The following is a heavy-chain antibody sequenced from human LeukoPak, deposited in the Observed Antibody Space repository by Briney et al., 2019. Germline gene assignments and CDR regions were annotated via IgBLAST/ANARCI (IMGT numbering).Heavy chain of an antibody. D-gene: IGHD6-13*01. J-gene: IGHJ5*02. CDR3: ARGLGYSSTRFDP. V-gene: IGHV4-59*08. CDR2: IYYSGST. Sequence: SETLSLTCTVSGGSISSYYWSWIRQPPGKGLEWIGYIYYSGSTNYNPSLKSRVTISVDTSKNQFSLKLSSVTAADTAVYYCARGLGYSSTRFDPWGQGTLVTVSS. CDR1: GGSISSYY.